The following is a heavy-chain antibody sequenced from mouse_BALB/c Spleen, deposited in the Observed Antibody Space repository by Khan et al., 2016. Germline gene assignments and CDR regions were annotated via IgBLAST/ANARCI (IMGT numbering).Heavy chain of an antibody. J-gene: IGHJ1*01. D-gene: IGHD1-1*01. Sequence: EVQLLESGGGLVQPGGSLKLSCAASGFDFSRYWMSWVRQAPGKGLEWIGEIYPDSSTINYTPSLKDKFIISRDNAKNTLYLQMSKVVSEDAALYYCARRGYYGYWYFDGWGAGTTVTVSS. CDR2: IYPDSSTI. CDR1: GFDFSRYW. V-gene: IGHV4-1*02. CDR3: ARRGYYGYWYFDG.